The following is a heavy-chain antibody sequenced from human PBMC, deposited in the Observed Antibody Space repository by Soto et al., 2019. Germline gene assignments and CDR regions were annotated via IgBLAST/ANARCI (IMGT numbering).Heavy chain of an antibody. CDR3: ARDPGYDSSGYFVDY. D-gene: IGHD3-22*01. CDR1: GGSVSSGNYY. Sequence: QVQLQESGPGLVKPSETLSLTCTVSGGSVSSGNYYWSWIRQPPGKGLEWFGYLYYSGRLNYNPSLRSRVTISPDTSKNQFSLRLSSVTPADTAVYYCARDPGYDSSGYFVDYWGQGILVTVSS. V-gene: IGHV4-61*01. J-gene: IGHJ4*02. CDR2: LYYSGRL.